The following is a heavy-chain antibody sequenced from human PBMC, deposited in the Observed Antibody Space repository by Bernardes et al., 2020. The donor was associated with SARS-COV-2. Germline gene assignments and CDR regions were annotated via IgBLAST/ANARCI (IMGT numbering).Heavy chain of an antibody. CDR2: IYSGGST. Sequence: GGSLRLSCAASGFTVSSNYMSWVRQAPGKGLEWVSVIYSGGSTYYADSVKGRFTISRDNSKNTLYLQMNSLRAEDTAVYYCARDKYRLQDYYYYYGMDVWGQGTTVTVS. V-gene: IGHV3-66*02. J-gene: IGHJ6*02. D-gene: IGHD5-18*01. CDR3: ARDKYRLQDYYYYYGMDV. CDR1: GFTVSSNY.